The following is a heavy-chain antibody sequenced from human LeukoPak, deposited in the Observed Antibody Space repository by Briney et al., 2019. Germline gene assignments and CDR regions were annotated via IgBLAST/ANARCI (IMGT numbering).Heavy chain of an antibody. D-gene: IGHD5-12*01. CDR2: IYHNGST. J-gene: IGHJ3*02. CDR3: AREVGWLHPVGAFDI. V-gene: IGHV4-38-2*02. Sequence: SETLSLTCSVSGYYLSSGFHWGWIRQPPGKGLELIGSIYHNGSTYYNLSLKSRVTISVDTSNNHFSLKLSSVTAADTAVYYCAREVGWLHPVGAFDIWGQGTMVTVSS. CDR1: GYYLSSGFH.